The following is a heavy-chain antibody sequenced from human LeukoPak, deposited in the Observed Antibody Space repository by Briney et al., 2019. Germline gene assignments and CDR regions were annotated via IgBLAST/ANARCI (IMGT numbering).Heavy chain of an antibody. J-gene: IGHJ4*02. Sequence: GGSLRLSCAASGFTFSSYAMSWVRQAPGKGLEGVSAISGSGGSTYYADSVKGRFTISRDNSKNTLYLQMNSLRAEDTAVYYCAKRNYYDSSGYYDYWGQGTLVTVSS. CDR3: AKRNYYDSSGYYDY. CDR1: GFTFSSYA. D-gene: IGHD3-22*01. CDR2: ISGSGGST. V-gene: IGHV3-23*01.